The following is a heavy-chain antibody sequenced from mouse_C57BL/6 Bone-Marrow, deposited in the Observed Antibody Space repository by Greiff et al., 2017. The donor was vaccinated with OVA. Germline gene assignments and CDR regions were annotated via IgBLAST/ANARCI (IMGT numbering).Heavy chain of an antibody. D-gene: IGHD1-1*01. CDR3: ALNYVYAMDY. Sequence: VKLMESGPELVKPGASVKISCKASGYAFSSSWMNWVKQRPGKGLEWIGRIYPGDGDTNYNGKFKGKATLTADKSSSTAYKQLSSLSSEDSADYFCALNYVYAMDYWGQGTSVTVSS. CDR1: GYAFSSSW. J-gene: IGHJ4*01. CDR2: IYPGDGDT. V-gene: IGHV1-82*01.